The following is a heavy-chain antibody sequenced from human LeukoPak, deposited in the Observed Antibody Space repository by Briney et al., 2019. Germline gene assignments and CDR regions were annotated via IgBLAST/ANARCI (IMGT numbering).Heavy chain of an antibody. CDR2: ISAYNGNT. CDR1: GYTFTSYG. CDR3: ARLSLGIFGVVIQYGMDV. Sequence: ASVKVSCKASGYTFTSYGISWVRPAPGQGLEWMGWISAYNGNTNYAQKLQGRVTMTTDTSTSTAYMELRSLRSDDTAVYYCARLSLGIFGVVIQYGMDVWGQGTTVTVSS. J-gene: IGHJ6*02. D-gene: IGHD3-3*01. V-gene: IGHV1-18*01.